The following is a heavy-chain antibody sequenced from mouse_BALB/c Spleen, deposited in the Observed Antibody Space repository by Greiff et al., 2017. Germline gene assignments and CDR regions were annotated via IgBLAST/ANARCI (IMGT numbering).Heavy chain of an antibody. J-gene: IGHJ3*01. Sequence: EVHLVESGGDLVKPGGSLKLSCAASGFTFSSYGMSWVRQTPDKRLEWVATISSGGSYTYYPDSVKGRFTISRDNAKNTLYLQMSSLKSEDTAMYYCARRMITTFAYWGQGTLVTVSA. V-gene: IGHV5-6*01. CDR3: ARRMITTFAY. D-gene: IGHD2-4*01. CDR1: GFTFSSYG. CDR2: ISSGGSYT.